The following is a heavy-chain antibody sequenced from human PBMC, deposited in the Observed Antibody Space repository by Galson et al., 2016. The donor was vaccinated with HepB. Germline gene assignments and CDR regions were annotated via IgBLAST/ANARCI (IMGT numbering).Heavy chain of an antibody. D-gene: IGHD3-10*01. CDR1: GGSISSYY. CDR2: IYYSGST. J-gene: IGHJ6*02. CDR3: ARTPSRGGMDV. Sequence: DPLSLTCTVSGGSISSYYWSWIRQPPGKGLEWIGYIYYSGSTNYNPPLKGRVTISVDTSKNQSSLKLTSVTTADTAVYYCARTPSRGGMDVWGQGTTVTVSS. V-gene: IGHV4-59*01.